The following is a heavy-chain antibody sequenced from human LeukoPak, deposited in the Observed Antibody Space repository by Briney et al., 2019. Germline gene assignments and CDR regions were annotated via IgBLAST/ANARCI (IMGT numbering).Heavy chain of an antibody. CDR1: GGSISRGGYY. Sequence: SQTLSLTCTVSGGSISRGGYYWSWIRQHPGKGLEWIGYIYSRGSTYYNPSLKTRVTISVDTSKNQFSLKLSSVTAADTAVYYCARGERGYSYGVFDYWGRGTLVTVSS. D-gene: IGHD5-18*01. J-gene: IGHJ4*02. V-gene: IGHV4-31*03. CDR3: ARGERGYSYGVFDY. CDR2: IYSRGST.